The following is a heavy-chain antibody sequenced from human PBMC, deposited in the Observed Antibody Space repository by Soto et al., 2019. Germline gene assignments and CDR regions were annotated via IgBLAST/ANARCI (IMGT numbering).Heavy chain of an antibody. J-gene: IGHJ5*02. CDR1: GESFIGYY. V-gene: IGHV4-34*02. CDR3: ARTDIVTTNCFDP. D-gene: IGHD5-12*01. CDR2: INHRGSA. Sequence: QVHLQQWGAGLLKPSETLSLTCAVYGESFIGYYWTWIRQPPGKGLEWIGEINHRGSANYNPSLKSQVTISVDKSNNQFSLTLSSVTAADTSVYYCARTDIVTTNCFDPWGQGTLVTVSS.